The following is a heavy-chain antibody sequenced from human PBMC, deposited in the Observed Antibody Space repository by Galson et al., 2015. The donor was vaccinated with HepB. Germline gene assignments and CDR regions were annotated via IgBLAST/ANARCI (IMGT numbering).Heavy chain of an antibody. CDR3: ARKNYGDSYDM. D-gene: IGHD3-16*01. CDR2: IFYNGGGT. Sequence: SLRLSCAASGFIFNDYGMTWVRQAPGKGLQWVSGIFYNGGGTHYVDSVKGRFTISRDNAKKSLDLQMNNLRVDDTALYFCARKNYGDSYDMWGQGTMVTVS. CDR1: GFIFNDYG. J-gene: IGHJ3*02. V-gene: IGHV3-20*04.